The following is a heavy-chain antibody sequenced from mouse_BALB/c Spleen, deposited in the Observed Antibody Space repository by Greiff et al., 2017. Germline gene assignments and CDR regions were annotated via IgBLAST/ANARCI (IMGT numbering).Heavy chain of an antibody. CDR2: IYPGNSDT. CDR1: GYTFTSYW. Sequence: VQLQQSGTVLARPGASVKMSCKASGYTFTSYWMHWVKQRPGQGLEWIGAIYPGNSDTSYNQKFKGKAKLTAVTSTSTAYMELSSLTNEDSAVYYCTREIYGNYPFDYWGQGTTLTVSS. V-gene: IGHV1-5*01. CDR3: TREIYGNYPFDY. J-gene: IGHJ2*01. D-gene: IGHD2-1*01.